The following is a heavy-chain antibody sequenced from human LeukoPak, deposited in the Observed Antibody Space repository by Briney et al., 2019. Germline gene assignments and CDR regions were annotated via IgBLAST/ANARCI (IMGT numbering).Heavy chain of an antibody. J-gene: IGHJ5*02. CDR3: ARKEQQLGWFDP. V-gene: IGHV1-8*03. Sequence: VASVKVSCEASGYTFTSYDINWVRQATGQGLEWMGWMNPNSGNTGYAQKFQGRVTITRNTSISTAYMELSSLRSEDTAVYYCARKEQQLGWFDPWGQGTLVTVSS. D-gene: IGHD6-13*01. CDR1: GYTFTSYD. CDR2: MNPNSGNT.